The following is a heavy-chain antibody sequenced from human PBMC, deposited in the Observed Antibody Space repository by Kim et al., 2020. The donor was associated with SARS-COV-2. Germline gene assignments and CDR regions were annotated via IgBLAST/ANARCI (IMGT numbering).Heavy chain of an antibody. V-gene: IGHV3-30*04. CDR3: ARDASGIQLWFDY. Sequence: GGSLRLSCAASGFTFSSYAMHWVRQAPGKGLEWVAIISYDGSNKYYADSVKGRFTISRDNSKNTLYLQMNSLRAEDTAVYYCARDASGIQLWFDYWGQGTLVTVSS. J-gene: IGHJ4*02. CDR2: ISYDGSNK. D-gene: IGHD5-18*01. CDR1: GFTFSSYA.